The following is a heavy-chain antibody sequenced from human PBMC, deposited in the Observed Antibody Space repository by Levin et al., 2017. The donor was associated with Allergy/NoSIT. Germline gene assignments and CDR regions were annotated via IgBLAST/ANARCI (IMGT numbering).Heavy chain of an antibody. V-gene: IGHV3-33*01. CDR1: GFTFSSYG. CDR3: ARDGGDIVVVPAAENAFDI. Sequence: GGSLRLSCAASGFTFSSYGMHWVRQAPGKGLEWVAVIWYDGSNKYYADSVKGRFTISRDNSKNTLYLQMNSLRAEDTAVYYCARDGGDIVVVPAAENAFDIWGQGTMVTVSS. D-gene: IGHD2-2*01. J-gene: IGHJ3*02. CDR2: IWYDGSNK.